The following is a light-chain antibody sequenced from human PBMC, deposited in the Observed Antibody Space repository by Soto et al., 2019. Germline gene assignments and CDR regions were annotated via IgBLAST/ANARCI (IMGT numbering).Light chain of an antibody. CDR2: GAS. V-gene: IGKV3-15*01. CDR1: QSVSSN. Sequence: EIVMTQSPATLSVSPGERATLSCRASQSVSSNLAWYQQKPGQAPRLLIYGASTRATGIPARFSGSGAGTEFTLTISSLQSEDVVVYFCQQYNNWPPTWTFGQGTKVDI. CDR3: QQYNNWPPTWT. J-gene: IGKJ1*01.